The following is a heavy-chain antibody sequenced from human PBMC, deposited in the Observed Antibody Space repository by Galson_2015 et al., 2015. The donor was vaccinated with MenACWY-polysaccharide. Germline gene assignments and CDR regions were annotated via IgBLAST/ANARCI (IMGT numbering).Heavy chain of an antibody. CDR2: TNSDGRST. Sequence: SLRLSCAAYGFTFSSYWMHWVRQAPGKGLVWVSRTNSDGRSTSYADSVTGRFTISRDNAKNTMYLQMNSLRAEDTAVYYCGRAPTKGEFPFSGWYIDYWGQGCLVTVSS. CDR1: GFTFSSYW. CDR3: GRAPTKGEFPFSGWYIDY. D-gene: IGHD3-16*01. V-gene: IGHV3-74*01. J-gene: IGHJ4*02.